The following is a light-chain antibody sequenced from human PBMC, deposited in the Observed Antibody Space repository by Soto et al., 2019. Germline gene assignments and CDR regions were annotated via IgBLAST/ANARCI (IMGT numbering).Light chain of an antibody. J-gene: IGLJ1*01. CDR3: SSYVGTNSYV. Sequence: QAVVTQPPSASGSPGQSVTISCTGTSSDVGGYNYVSWYQQHPGKAPKLIIYEVYKRPSGVPDRFSGSKSGNTAALTVSGLQAEDEADYYCSSYVGTNSYVFGTGTKLTVL. CDR2: EVY. CDR1: SSDVGGYNY. V-gene: IGLV2-8*01.